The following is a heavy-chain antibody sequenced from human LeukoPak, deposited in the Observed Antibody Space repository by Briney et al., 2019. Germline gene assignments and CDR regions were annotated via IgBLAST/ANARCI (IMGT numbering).Heavy chain of an antibody. CDR3: AKAASGSYYN. Sequence: PGGSLRLSCAASGFTFSSYAMSWVRQAPGRGLEWVSVISGSGDTTYYADSVKGRFTISRDNSKNTLYLQMNSLRAEDTAVYYCAKAASGSYYNWGQGTLVTVSS. D-gene: IGHD3-10*01. CDR2: ISGSGDTT. V-gene: IGHV3-23*01. CDR1: GFTFSSYA. J-gene: IGHJ4*02.